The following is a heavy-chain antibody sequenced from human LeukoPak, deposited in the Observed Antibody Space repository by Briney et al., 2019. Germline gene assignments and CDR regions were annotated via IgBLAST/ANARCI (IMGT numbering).Heavy chain of an antibody. CDR1: GYTFTDYY. D-gene: IGHD4-11*01. V-gene: IGHV1-69-2*01. Sequence: GATVKVPCKASGYTFTDYYLHWVQQAPGKGLEWMGRVDPEDGETIYAQKFQGRVTMTADTSTDTAYMELSSLKFEDTAMYFCATDLRGTTATFDIWGQGTTVTVSS. J-gene: IGHJ3*02. CDR2: VDPEDGET. CDR3: ATDLRGTTATFDI.